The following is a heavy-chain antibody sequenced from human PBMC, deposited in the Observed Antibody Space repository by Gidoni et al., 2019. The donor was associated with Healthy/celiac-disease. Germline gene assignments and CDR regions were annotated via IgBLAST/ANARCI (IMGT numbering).Heavy chain of an antibody. Sequence: VQRVESGGGGVQRGRSLRRSWAAYGITVISDGTHGGRQAPGKGRECVAVLLFDGSTKSYADSVSCRFTISRDNSKNTLYLQMNSLRAEDTAVYYCAREYLGYCSSTRCEGSAFDYWGQGPLVPVSS. CDR1: GITVISDG. V-gene: IGHV3-33*01. J-gene: IGHJ4*02. D-gene: IGHD2-2*01. CDR3: AREYLGYCSSTRCEGSAFDY. CDR2: LLFDGSTK.